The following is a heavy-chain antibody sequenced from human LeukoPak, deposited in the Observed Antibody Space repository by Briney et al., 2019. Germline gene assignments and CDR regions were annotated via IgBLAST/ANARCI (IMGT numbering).Heavy chain of an antibody. Sequence: SVKVSCKASGFTFTDYYLHWVRQAPGQGLEWMGRIILNGGATNYAQKFQGRVTLTRDTSISTAYMELSRQTSDDTAVYYCATGGGNHNFNYWGQGTLVTVSS. J-gene: IGHJ4*02. D-gene: IGHD2-15*01. CDR2: IILNGGAT. CDR3: ATGGGNHNFNY. V-gene: IGHV1-2*06. CDR1: GFTFTDYY.